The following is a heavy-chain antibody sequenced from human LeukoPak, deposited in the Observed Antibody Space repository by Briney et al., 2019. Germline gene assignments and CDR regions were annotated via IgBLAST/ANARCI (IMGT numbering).Heavy chain of an antibody. J-gene: IGHJ6*02. CDR3: ARTPIYDFWSGPNYYYGMDV. CDR1: GHTFTGYY. V-gene: IGHV1-2*02. CDR2: INPNSGGT. D-gene: IGHD3-3*01. Sequence: ASVKVSCKASGHTFTGYYMHWVRQAPGQGLEWMGWINPNSGGTNYAQKFQGRVTMTRDTSISTAYMELSRLRSDDTAVYYCARTPIYDFWSGPNYYYGMDVWGQGTTVTVSS.